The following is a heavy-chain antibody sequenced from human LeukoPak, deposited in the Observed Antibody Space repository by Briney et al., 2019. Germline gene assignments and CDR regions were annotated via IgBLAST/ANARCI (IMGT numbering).Heavy chain of an antibody. Sequence: PSETLSLTCTVSGGSISSYYWSWIRQPPGKGLEWIGYIYYSGSTNYNPSLKSRVTISVDTSKNQFSLKLSSVTAADTAVYYCARRSYDILTGYYDYWGQGTLVTVSS. CDR1: GGSISSYY. CDR3: ARRSYDILTGYYDY. D-gene: IGHD3-9*01. V-gene: IGHV4-59*08. CDR2: IYYSGST. J-gene: IGHJ4*02.